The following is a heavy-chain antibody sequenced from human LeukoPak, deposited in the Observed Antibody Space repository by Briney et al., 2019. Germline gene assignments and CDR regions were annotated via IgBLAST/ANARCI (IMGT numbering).Heavy chain of an antibody. CDR1: GGSISSGDYY. CDR2: IYYTGST. D-gene: IGHD4-17*01. J-gene: IGHJ3*02. CDR3: ARVYGDYKNAFDI. V-gene: IGHV4-30-4*01. Sequence: SETLSLTCAVSGGSISSGDYYWSWIRQPPGRGLEWIAYIYYTGSTYYNPSLKSRVTISVDTSKNQFYLKLSSVTAADTAVYYCARVYGDYKNAFDIWGQGTMVTVSS.